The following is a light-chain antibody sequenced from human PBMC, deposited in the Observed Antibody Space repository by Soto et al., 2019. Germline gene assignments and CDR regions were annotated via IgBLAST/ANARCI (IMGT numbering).Light chain of an antibody. Sequence: EIVLTQSPATLSLSPGERATLSCRASQSVSSYLAWYQQKPGQAPRLLIYDASNRATGIPARFSGSGSGTNFTHTIGSLEPEDFSISYGENRSNWRYTFRQGTKLEIK. CDR3: ENRSNWRYT. V-gene: IGKV3-11*01. CDR2: DAS. J-gene: IGKJ2*01. CDR1: QSVSSY.